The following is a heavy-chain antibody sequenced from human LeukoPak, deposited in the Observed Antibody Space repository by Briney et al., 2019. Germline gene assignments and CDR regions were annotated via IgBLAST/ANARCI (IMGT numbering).Heavy chain of an antibody. D-gene: IGHD3-10*01. V-gene: IGHV4-59*08. CDR3: ARLKEGIDY. Sequence: PSETLSLTCTVSGDSISSSYWSWIRQPPGKGLEWIGNIYYSGSTNYNPSLKSRVTISVDTSKNQFSLKLSSVTAADTAVYYCARLKEGIDYWGQGTPVTVSS. J-gene: IGHJ4*02. CDR1: GDSISSSY. CDR2: IYYSGST.